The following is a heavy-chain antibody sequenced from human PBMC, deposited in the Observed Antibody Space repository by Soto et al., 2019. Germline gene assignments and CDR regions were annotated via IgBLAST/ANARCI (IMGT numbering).Heavy chain of an antibody. CDR3: ARDGYSGSYYGGNFDY. Sequence: QVQLVQSGAEVKKPGASVKVSCKASGYTFTSYYMHWVRQAPGQGLEWMGIINPSGGSTSYAQKFQGRVPMTRDTSTSTVYMELSSLRSEDTAVYYCARDGYSGSYYGGNFDYWGQGTLVTVSS. D-gene: IGHD1-26*01. CDR2: INPSGGST. V-gene: IGHV1-46*01. J-gene: IGHJ4*02. CDR1: GYTFTSYY.